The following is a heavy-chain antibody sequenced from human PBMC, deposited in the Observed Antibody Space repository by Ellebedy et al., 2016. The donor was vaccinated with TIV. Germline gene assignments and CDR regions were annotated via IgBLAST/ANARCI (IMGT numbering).Heavy chain of an antibody. D-gene: IGHD4-17*01. J-gene: IGHJ6*02. CDR3: ARPTVTTTYYYYAVDV. CDR2: IIPIYGTT. CDR1: GDTFSTYA. Sequence: ASVKVSXXSSGDTFSTYAISWVRQAPGQGLEWIGGIIPIYGTTNYAQKFRGRVTITADESTRTAYMELSSLRFEDTAVYYCARPTVTTTYYYYAVDVWGQGTAVIVSS. V-gene: IGHV1-69*13.